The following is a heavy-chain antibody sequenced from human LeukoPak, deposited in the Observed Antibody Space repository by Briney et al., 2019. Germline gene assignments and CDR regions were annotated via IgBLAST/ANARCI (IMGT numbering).Heavy chain of an antibody. CDR2: INTDGSST. J-gene: IGHJ4*02. V-gene: IGHV3-74*01. Sequence: PGGSLRLSCAASGFTFSSYWMHWVRQAPGKGLVWVSRINTDGSSTSYADSVKGRFTISRDNAKNTLYLQMNSLRAEDTAVYYCGMVTTSPYYFDYWGQGTLVTVSS. D-gene: IGHD4-17*01. CDR3: GMVTTSPYYFDY. CDR1: GFTFSSYW.